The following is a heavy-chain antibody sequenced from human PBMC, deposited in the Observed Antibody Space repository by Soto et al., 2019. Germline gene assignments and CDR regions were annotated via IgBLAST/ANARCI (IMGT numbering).Heavy chain of an antibody. Sequence: SLRLSCAASGFTFSSYGMHWVRQAPGKGLEWVAVISYDGSNKYYADSVKGRFTISRDNSKNTLYLQMNSLRAEDTAVYYCAKGFVRGYSGYGDWFDPWGQGTLVTVSS. J-gene: IGHJ5*02. D-gene: IGHD5-12*01. CDR2: ISYDGSNK. CDR1: GFTFSSYG. CDR3: AKGFVRGYSGYGDWFDP. V-gene: IGHV3-30*18.